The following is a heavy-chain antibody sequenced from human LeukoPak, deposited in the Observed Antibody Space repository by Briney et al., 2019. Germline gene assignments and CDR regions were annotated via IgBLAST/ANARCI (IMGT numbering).Heavy chain of an antibody. D-gene: IGHD6-6*01. CDR2: INPNSGGT. V-gene: IGHV1-2*04. J-gene: IGHJ4*02. CDR3: ARAALIAARPNFDY. CDR1: GYTFTGYY. Sequence: ASVKVSCKASGYTFTGYYMHWVRQAPGQGLEWMGWINPNSGGTNYAQKFQGWVTMTTDTSTSTAYMELRSLRSDDTAVYYCARAALIAARPNFDYWGQGTLVTVSS.